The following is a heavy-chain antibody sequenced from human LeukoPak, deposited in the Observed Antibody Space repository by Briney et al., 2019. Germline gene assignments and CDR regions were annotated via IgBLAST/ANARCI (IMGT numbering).Heavy chain of an antibody. J-gene: IGHJ6*04. CDR1: GFTFSSYS. D-gene: IGHD3-10*02. Sequence: TGGSLTLSCAASGFTFSSYSMNWVRQAPGKGLEWVSSISSSSSYIYYADSVKGRFTVSRHNAKNSLYLQMNTLRAEDTAVYYCAELGITMIGGVWGKGTTVTISS. V-gene: IGHV3-21*01. CDR3: AELGITMIGGV. CDR2: ISSSSSYI.